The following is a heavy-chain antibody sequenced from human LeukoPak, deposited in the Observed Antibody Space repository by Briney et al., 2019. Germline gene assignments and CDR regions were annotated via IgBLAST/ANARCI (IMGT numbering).Heavy chain of an antibody. CDR3: ARGRSYGFDFDS. V-gene: IGHV4-61*01. CDR2: KYYSGST. J-gene: IGHJ4*02. Sequence: SETLSLTCDFSGVSINTCCYYWTWIRQPPGKGLEWIGYKYYSGSTRSNPSVRSRLTISLDSSKNQFSLRLTSVTAADTAVYYCARGRSYGFDFDSWGPGTLVIVPS. D-gene: IGHD5-18*01. CDR1: GVSINTCCYY.